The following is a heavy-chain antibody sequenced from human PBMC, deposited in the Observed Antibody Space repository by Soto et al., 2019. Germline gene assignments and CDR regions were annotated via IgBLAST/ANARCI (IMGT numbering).Heavy chain of an antibody. V-gene: IGHV1-18*01. Sequence: GASVKVSCKASGYSFNSYGISWVRQAPGQGLEWLGWISPYDDNTKYAQSLQGRVTMTTDTSTRTAYMELRSLRSDDTAVYYCARGGYYDSSGSRNYHYYGMDAWGRGTTVTVSS. CDR3: ARGGYYDSSGSRNYHYYGMDA. D-gene: IGHD3-22*01. J-gene: IGHJ6*02. CDR1: GYSFNSYG. CDR2: ISPYDDNT.